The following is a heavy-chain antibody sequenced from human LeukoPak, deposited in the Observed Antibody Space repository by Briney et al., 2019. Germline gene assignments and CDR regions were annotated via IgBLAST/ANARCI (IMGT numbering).Heavy chain of an antibody. J-gene: IGHJ4*02. Sequence: GGSLRLSCVGSGFTFSKFWMTWVRQAPGKGLEWVSYISSSGSTIYYADSVKGRFTISRDNAKNSLYLQMNSLRAEDTAVYYCARDVSWIQLQRDWGQGTLVTVSS. CDR1: GFTFSKFW. D-gene: IGHD5-18*01. CDR3: ARDVSWIQLQRD. CDR2: ISSSGSTI. V-gene: IGHV3-11*01.